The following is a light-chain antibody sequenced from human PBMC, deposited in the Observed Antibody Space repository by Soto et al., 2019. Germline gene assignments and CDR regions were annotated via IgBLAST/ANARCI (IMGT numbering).Light chain of an antibody. CDR2: GAS. CDR1: QSVSSNF. CDR3: RQYGYSLRFA. Sequence: EIVLTQSPGTLSLSPGERATLSCRASQSVSSNFLAWYQEKPGQAPRLLIYGASSRATGIPDRFSGSGSGTYFTLASSRLEPEDFAVYYSRQYGYSLRFAFGGGTKVEIK. J-gene: IGKJ4*01. V-gene: IGKV3-20*01.